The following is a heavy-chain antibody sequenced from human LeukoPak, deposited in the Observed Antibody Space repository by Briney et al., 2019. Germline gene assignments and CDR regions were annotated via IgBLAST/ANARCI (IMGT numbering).Heavy chain of an antibody. Sequence: PSETLSLTCTVSGGSISSYYWSWIRQPPGKGLEWIGSIYYSGSTYYNPSLKSRVTISVDTSKNQFSLKLSSVTAADTAVYYCARKGLEAPSWYGDWFDPWGQGTLVTVSS. CDR2: IYYSGST. V-gene: IGHV4-59*05. D-gene: IGHD6-13*01. J-gene: IGHJ5*02. CDR3: ARKGLEAPSWYGDWFDP. CDR1: GGSISSYY.